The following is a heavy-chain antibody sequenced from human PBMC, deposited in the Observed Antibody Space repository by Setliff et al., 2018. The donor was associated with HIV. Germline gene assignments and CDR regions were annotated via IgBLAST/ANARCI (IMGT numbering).Heavy chain of an antibody. V-gene: IGHV1-2*02. J-gene: IGHJ4*02. CDR2: INPNNGDT. Sequence: SVKVSCKASGYTFTNYYVHWVRQAPGQGLEWMGWINPNNGDTDYPQKFQGRVTMTRVTSITTAYIDLSGLTSDDTAVYYCARGKFRSTWSLFADYFFDSWGQGTLVTVSS. CDR1: GYTFTNYY. D-gene: IGHD2-8*02. CDR3: ARGKFRSTWSLFADYFFDS.